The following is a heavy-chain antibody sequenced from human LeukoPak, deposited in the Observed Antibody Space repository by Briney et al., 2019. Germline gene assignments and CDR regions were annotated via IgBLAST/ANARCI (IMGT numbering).Heavy chain of an antibody. CDR3: ARGWYRGGNYPPLTDY. D-gene: IGHD4-23*01. Sequence: ASVKVSCKASGYTFTSYGISWVRQAPGQGLEWMGWISAYNGNTNYAQKLRGRVTMTTDTSTSTAYMELRSLRSDDTAVYYCARGWYRGGNYPPLTDYWGQGTLVTVSP. J-gene: IGHJ4*02. V-gene: IGHV1-18*01. CDR2: ISAYNGNT. CDR1: GYTFTSYG.